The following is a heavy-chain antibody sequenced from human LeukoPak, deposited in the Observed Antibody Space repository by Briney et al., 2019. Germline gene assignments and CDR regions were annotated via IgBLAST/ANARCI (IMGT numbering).Heavy chain of an antibody. J-gene: IGHJ4*02. CDR2: ISGSGGST. V-gene: IGHV3-23*01. CDR3: AKDFVFGRAARLDY. CDR1: GGTFSSYA. D-gene: IGHD6-6*01. Sequence: SCKASGGTFSSYAMSWVRQAPGKGLEWVSAISGSGGSTYYADSVKGRFTISRDNSKNTLYLQMNSLRAEDTAVYYCAKDFVFGRAARLDYWGQGTLVTVSS.